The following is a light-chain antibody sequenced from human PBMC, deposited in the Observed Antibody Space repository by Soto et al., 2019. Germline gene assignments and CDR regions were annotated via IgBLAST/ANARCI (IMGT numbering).Light chain of an antibody. CDR3: QQRGWPPIT. V-gene: IGKV3-11*01. Sequence: EIVLTQSPATLSLSPGERATLSCRASQSVSSYLAWYQQKPGQAPRLLIYDASNRATGIPARFSGSGSGTDFTLTISSLEPEDFAVYYCQQRGWPPITFGQGTRLEIK. J-gene: IGKJ5*01. CDR2: DAS. CDR1: QSVSSY.